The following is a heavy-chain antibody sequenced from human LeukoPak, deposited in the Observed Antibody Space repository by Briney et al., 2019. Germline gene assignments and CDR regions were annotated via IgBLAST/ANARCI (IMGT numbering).Heavy chain of an antibody. V-gene: IGHV3-9*01. Sequence: GGSLRLSCAPSGFNLDDYAMHWVRQAPAKGLEWVSGISWNSSSIGYADSVKGRFAISRENAKNSLYLQMNSLRAEDTAVYYCARAMSTFGGVRNYFDSWGQGTLVTVSS. CDR3: ARAMSTFGGVRNYFDS. CDR1: GFNLDDYA. D-gene: IGHD3-16*01. CDR2: ISWNSSSI. J-gene: IGHJ4*02.